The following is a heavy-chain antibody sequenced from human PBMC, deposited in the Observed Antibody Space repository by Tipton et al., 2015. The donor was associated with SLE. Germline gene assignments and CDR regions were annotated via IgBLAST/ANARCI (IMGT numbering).Heavy chain of an antibody. CDR3: ARTVDCGGGCYSFDY. V-gene: IGHV3-20*04. Sequence: SLRLSCAASGFTFVEYGMSWVRQGPGKGLEWVSGINWNGGRTGYSDSVKGRFTISRDNAKNSLYLQMNSLRAEDTALYYCARTVDCGGGCYSFDYWGQGTLVTVSS. J-gene: IGHJ4*02. CDR1: GFTFVEYG. CDR2: INWNGGRT. D-gene: IGHD2-21*01.